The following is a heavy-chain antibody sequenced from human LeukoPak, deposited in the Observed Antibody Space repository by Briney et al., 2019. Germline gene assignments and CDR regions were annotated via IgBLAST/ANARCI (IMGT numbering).Heavy chain of an antibody. D-gene: IGHD3-10*01. CDR3: AATAVIQAAFDVQEAFDI. V-gene: IGHV1-18*01. Sequence: ASVKVSCKASGYTFTSYGISWVRQAPGQGLEWMGWISAYNGNTNYAQKLQGRVTMTTDTSTSTAYMELTSLRSEDTAVYYCAATAVIQAAFDVQEAFDIWGQGTMVTVSS. CDR1: GYTFTSYG. J-gene: IGHJ3*02. CDR2: ISAYNGNT.